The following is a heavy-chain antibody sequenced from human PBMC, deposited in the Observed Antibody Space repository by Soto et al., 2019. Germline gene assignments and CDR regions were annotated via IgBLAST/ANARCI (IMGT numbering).Heavy chain of an antibody. CDR1: GYSISSGYY. V-gene: IGHV4-38-2*02. CDR2: IYHSGST. Sequence: PSETLSLTCAVSGYSISSGYYWGWIRQPPGKGLEWIGSIYHSGSTYYNPSLKSRVTISVDTSKNQFSLKLSSVTAADTAVYYCAGDRVTMVRGGPTDNWFDPWGQGTLVTVS. D-gene: IGHD3-10*01. CDR3: AGDRVTMVRGGPTDNWFDP. J-gene: IGHJ5*02.